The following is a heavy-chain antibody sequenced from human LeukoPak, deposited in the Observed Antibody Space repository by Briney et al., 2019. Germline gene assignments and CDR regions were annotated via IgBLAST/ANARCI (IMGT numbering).Heavy chain of an antibody. V-gene: IGHV3-23*01. CDR2: ISGSGVGT. Sequence: GGSLRLSCAGSGFIFRNYAMSWVRQAPGMGLEWVSAISGSGVGTNYADSVEGRFTISRDNSKNTLYLQMNSLRAEDTAVYYCAKNGRDDHDKYFFDFWGQGTQVTVSS. CDR3: AKNGRDDHDKYFFDF. D-gene: IGHD3-9*01. J-gene: IGHJ4*02. CDR1: GFIFRNYA.